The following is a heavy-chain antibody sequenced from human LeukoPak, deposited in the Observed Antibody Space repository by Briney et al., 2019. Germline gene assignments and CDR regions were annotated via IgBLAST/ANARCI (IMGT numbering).Heavy chain of an antibody. J-gene: IGHJ5*02. CDR2: IFYSGST. D-gene: IGHD2-15*01. CDR1: GGSISSYC. CDR3: ARVLVAADTADNWFDP. Sequence: SETLSLTCTVSGGSISSYCWSWIRQPPGKGLEWIGYIFYSGSTNYNPSLKSRVTISVDTSKNQFSLRLSSVTAADTAVYYCARVLVAADTADNWFDPWGQGTLVTVSS. V-gene: IGHV4-59*01.